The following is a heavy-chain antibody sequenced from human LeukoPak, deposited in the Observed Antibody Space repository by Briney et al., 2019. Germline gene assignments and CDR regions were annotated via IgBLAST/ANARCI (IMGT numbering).Heavy chain of an antibody. D-gene: IGHD2-21*02. V-gene: IGHV4-59*08. Sequence: SETLSLTCTVSGGSISTHYWSWVRQPPGKGLEWISYTHTNGRTKYNASLKTRDTITQDTSKEQFSLKLSSVTAADTAVYFCARHYLRGDSSFDIWGQGTMVTVSS. J-gene: IGHJ3*02. CDR2: THTNGRT. CDR3: ARHYLRGDSSFDI. CDR1: GGSISTHY.